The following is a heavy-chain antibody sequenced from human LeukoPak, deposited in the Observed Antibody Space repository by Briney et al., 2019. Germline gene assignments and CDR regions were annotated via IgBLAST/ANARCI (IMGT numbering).Heavy chain of an antibody. D-gene: IGHD5-18*01. CDR2: INPNSGGT. V-gene: IGHV1-2*02. Sequence: ASVKVSCKASGYTFTGYYMHWVRQAPGQGLEWMGWINPNSGGTNYAQKFQGRVTMTRDASISTAYMELSRLRSDDTAVYYCARGARRTAMAFDYWGQGTLVTVSS. CDR1: GYTFTGYY. J-gene: IGHJ4*02. CDR3: ARGARRTAMAFDY.